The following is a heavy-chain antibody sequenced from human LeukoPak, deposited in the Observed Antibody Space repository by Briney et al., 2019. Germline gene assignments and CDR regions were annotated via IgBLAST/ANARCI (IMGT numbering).Heavy chain of an antibody. D-gene: IGHD5-18*01. V-gene: IGHV1-69*13. CDR2: IIPIFGTA. J-gene: IGHJ4*02. CDR1: GGTFSSYA. CDR3: ARAGGGYSYGYSDY. Sequence: SVKVSGKASGGTFSSYAISWVRQAPGQGLEWMGGIIPIFGTANYAQKFQGRVTITADESTSTAYMELSSLRSEDTAVYYCARAGGGYSYGYSDYWGQGTLVTVSS.